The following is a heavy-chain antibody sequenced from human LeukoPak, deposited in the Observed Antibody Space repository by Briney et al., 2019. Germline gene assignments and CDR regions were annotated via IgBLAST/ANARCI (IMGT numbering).Heavy chain of an antibody. J-gene: IGHJ4*02. CDR1: GFTFDDYA. CDR3: ARAMSYSSLGGLDF. D-gene: IGHD6-19*01. V-gene: IGHV3-9*01. CDR2: ISWDSVTI. Sequence: GGSLRLSCAASGFTFDDYAMHWVRQAPGKGLEWVSGISWDSVTIGYADSVKGRFTISRDSAEHSVYLQMNSVRAEHTAFYYCARAMSYSSLGGLDFWGQGSLVTVSS.